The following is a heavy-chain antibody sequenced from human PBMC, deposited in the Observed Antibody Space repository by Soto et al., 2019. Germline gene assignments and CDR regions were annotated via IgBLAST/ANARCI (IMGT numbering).Heavy chain of an antibody. CDR2: ISDSGATT. CDR3: AKEDTSSGSLDY. Sequence: VGSLRLSCAASGFPFGENAMSWVRQAPGKGLEWVSGISDSGATTYYADSVRGRFTISRDNSKNTLYLQMKSLRAEDSASYYCAKEDTSSGSLDYWGQGALVTV. V-gene: IGHV3-23*01. CDR1: GFPFGENA. D-gene: IGHD6-19*01. J-gene: IGHJ4*02.